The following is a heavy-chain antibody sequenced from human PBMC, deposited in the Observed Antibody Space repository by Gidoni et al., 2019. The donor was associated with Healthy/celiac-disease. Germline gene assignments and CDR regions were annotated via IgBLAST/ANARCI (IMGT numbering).Heavy chain of an antibody. J-gene: IGHJ5*02. Sequence: EVQLVQSGAEVKKPGESLRSSCKGSGDSFTSYWISWVRLMPGKGLEWMGRIDPSDSYTNYRPSFQGHVTISADKSISTAYLQWSSLKASDTAMYYCARRRGYGRLEETWGQGTLVTVSS. CDR1: GDSFTSYW. CDR3: ARRRGYGRLEET. D-gene: IGHD1-26*01. V-gene: IGHV5-10-1*03. CDR2: IDPSDSYT.